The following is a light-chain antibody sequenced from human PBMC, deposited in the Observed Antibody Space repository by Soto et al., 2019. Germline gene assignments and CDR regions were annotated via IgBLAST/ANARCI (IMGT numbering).Light chain of an antibody. CDR1: QSIRDN. J-gene: IGKJ2*01. CDR2: GAS. CDR3: QQYDYWPPYT. V-gene: IGKV3-15*01. Sequence: EIVMTQSPATLSVSPGERAIVTCRASQSIRDNLAWYQQTPGRAPRLLIYGASIRATGVPARFSGSGSGTEFTLTISSLQSEDFAVYYCQQYDYWPPYTFGQGTNVEIK.